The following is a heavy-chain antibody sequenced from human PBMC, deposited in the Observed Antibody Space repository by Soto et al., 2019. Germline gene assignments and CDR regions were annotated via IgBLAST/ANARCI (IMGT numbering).Heavy chain of an antibody. CDR1: GGSISSGDYY. D-gene: IGHD3-10*02. J-gene: IGHJ5*02. Sequence: PSETLSLTCTVSGGSISSGDYYWSWIRQPPGKGLEWIGYIYYSGSTYYNPSLKSRVTISVDTSKNQFSLKLSSVTAADTAVYYCARLGDVRGVIPADNWFDPWGQGTLVTVSS. V-gene: IGHV4-30-4*01. CDR3: ARLGDVRGVIPADNWFDP. CDR2: IYYSGST.